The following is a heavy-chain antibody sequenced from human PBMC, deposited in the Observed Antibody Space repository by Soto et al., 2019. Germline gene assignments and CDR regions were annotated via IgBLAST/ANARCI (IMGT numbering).Heavy chain of an antibody. V-gene: IGHV4-39*01. J-gene: IGHJ4*02. Sequence: SETLSLTCTVSGGAVGSTSNYWGWIRQPPGKGLEWIGSVYYSGSTYDNPSLKGRVTMSADASKNQISLKLHSLTAADTAVYFCARQPRCTSTCCLGYDYYFQSWGPGTLVTVSS. CDR3: ARQPRCTSTCCLGYDYYFQS. CDR1: GGAVGSTSNY. D-gene: IGHD2-2*01. CDR2: VYYSGST.